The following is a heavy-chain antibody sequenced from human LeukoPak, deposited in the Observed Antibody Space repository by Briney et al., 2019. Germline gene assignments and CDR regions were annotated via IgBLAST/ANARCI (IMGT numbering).Heavy chain of an antibody. J-gene: IGHJ6*02. V-gene: IGHV3-7*01. Sequence: GGSLRLSCAASGFTFSSYWMSWVRQAPGKGLEWVANIKQDGSEKYYVDSVKGRFTISRDNAKNSLYLRMNSLRAEDTAVYYCARDSSYYDSSGRSYYYYGMDVWGQGTTVTVSS. CDR1: GFTFSSYW. CDR2: IKQDGSEK. D-gene: IGHD3-22*01. CDR3: ARDSSYYDSSGRSYYYYGMDV.